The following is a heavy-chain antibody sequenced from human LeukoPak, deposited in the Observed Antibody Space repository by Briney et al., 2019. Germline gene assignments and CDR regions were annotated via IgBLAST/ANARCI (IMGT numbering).Heavy chain of an antibody. CDR3: ARDLGRDLTILDY. V-gene: IGHV7-4-1*02. D-gene: IGHD7-27*01. CDR2: INTYTGNP. J-gene: IGHJ4*02. CDR1: GATFSSYA. Sequence: ASVKVSCKASGATFSSYAISWVRQAPGQGLEWMGWINTYTGNPTYAQGFTGRFVFSLDTSVSTVYLQISSLKAEDTAVYYCARDLGRDLTILDYWGQGTLVTVSS.